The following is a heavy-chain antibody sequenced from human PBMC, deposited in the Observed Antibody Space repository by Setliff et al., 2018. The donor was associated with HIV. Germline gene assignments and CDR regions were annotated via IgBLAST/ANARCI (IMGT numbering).Heavy chain of an antibody. V-gene: IGHV3-48*04. Sequence: GSLRLSCAASGFTFSSYSMNWVRQAPGKGLEWVSYISSSSSTIYYADSVKGRFTISRDNAKNTLFLQMNSLRAEDTAVYYCARLPQDVRSSIDFWGQGTLVTVSS. J-gene: IGHJ4*02. CDR2: ISSSSSTI. CDR3: ARLPQDVRSSIDF. D-gene: IGHD6-6*01. CDR1: GFTFSSYS.